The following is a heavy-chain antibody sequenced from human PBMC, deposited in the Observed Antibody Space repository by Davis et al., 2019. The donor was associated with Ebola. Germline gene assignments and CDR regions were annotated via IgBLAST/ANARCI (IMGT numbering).Heavy chain of an antibody. J-gene: IGHJ6*02. V-gene: IGHV3-21*04. D-gene: IGHD5-12*01. CDR2: ISSSSSYI. Sequence: GGSLRLSCAASGFTFSSYSMNWVRQAPGKGLEWVSSISSSSSYIYYADSVKGRFTISRDNAKNSLYLQMNSLRADDTAVYYCARGGYSGLYFYYGMDVWGQGTTVTVSS. CDR1: GFTFSSYS. CDR3: ARGGYSGLYFYYGMDV.